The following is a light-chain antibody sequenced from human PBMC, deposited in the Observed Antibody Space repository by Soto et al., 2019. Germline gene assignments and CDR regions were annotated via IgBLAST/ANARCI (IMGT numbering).Light chain of an antibody. J-gene: IGLJ1*01. CDR3: HVWDSSSDPNYV. V-gene: IGLV3-21*02. CDR1: NIGRKS. CDR2: DDS. Sequence: SYELTQPPSVSVAPGQTARITCGGNNIGRKSVHWYRQKPGQAPVLVVYDDSDRPSGIPERFSGSNSGNTATLTISRVEAGDEAAYYCHVWDSSSDPNYVFGTGTKVTVL.